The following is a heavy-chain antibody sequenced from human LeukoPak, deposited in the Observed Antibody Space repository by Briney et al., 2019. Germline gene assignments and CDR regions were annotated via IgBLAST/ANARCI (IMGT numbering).Heavy chain of an antibody. D-gene: IGHD6-6*01. CDR3: ARGPKYSSSLDY. V-gene: IGHV1-2*02. J-gene: IGHJ4*02. Sequence: ASVKVSCKASGYTFTGYYMHWVRQAPGQGLEWMGWINPNSGGTNYAQNFQGRVTMTRDTSISTAYMELSRLRSDDTDVYYCARGPKYSSSLDYWGQGTLVTVSS. CDR2: INPNSGGT. CDR1: GYTFTGYY.